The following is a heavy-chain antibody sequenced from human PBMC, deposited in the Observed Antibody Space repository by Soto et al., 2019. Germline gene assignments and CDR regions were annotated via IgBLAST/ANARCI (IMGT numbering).Heavy chain of an antibody. J-gene: IGHJ4*02. CDR2: IDTSGTKI. D-gene: IGHD3-3*01. V-gene: IGHV3-11*01. CDR3: ASHYDMWSGYLSPVDY. Sequence: QVQLVESGGDLVKPGGSLRLSCAASGYTFSDYYMSWIRQVPGKGLEWISYIDTSGTKIYYADSVKGRFTITRDNAKNSLYLEMNSLRDEDTAVYYCASHYDMWSGYLSPVDYWGQGNLVTVSS. CDR1: GYTFSDYY.